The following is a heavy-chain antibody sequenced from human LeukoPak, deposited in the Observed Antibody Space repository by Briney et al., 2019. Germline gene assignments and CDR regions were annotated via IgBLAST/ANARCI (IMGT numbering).Heavy chain of an antibody. CDR3: ARTPTIFGAPDY. D-gene: IGHD3-3*01. CDR1: GGSISSGDYY. CDR2: IYYSGST. Sequence: SETLSLTCTVSGGSISSGDYYWSWIRQPPGKGLEWIGYIYYSGSTYYNPSLKSRVTMSVDTSKNQFSLKLSSVTAVDTAVYYCARTPTIFGAPDYWGQGTLVTVSS. V-gene: IGHV4-61*08. J-gene: IGHJ4*02.